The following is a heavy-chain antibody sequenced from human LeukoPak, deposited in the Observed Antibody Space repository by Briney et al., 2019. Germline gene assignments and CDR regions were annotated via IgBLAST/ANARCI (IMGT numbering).Heavy chain of an antibody. Sequence: GRSLRLSCAASGFDFSAYEMNWVGQAPGKGLEWVSYFAGSDTTTYYADSVKGRFTISRDNAKNSLYLQMNSLRAEDTALYYCATLGYHLDSWGQGTLVTVSS. CDR1: GFDFSAYE. CDR3: ATLGYHLDS. J-gene: IGHJ4*02. D-gene: IGHD3-22*01. V-gene: IGHV3-48*03. CDR2: FAGSDTTT.